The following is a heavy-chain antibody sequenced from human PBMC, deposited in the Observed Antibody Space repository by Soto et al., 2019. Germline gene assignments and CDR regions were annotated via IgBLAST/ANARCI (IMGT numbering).Heavy chain of an antibody. D-gene: IGHD3-22*01. CDR2: TRNKANSYTT. J-gene: IGHJ3*02. Sequence: EVQLVESGGGLFQPGGSLRLSCAASGFTFSDHYMDWVRQAPGKGLEWVGRTRNKANSYTTEYAASVKGRFTISRDDSKNSLYLQMNSLKTEDTAVYYCARRNYYDSSGSYPLAFDIWGQGTMVTVSS. CDR1: GFTFSDHY. CDR3: ARRNYYDSSGSYPLAFDI. V-gene: IGHV3-72*01.